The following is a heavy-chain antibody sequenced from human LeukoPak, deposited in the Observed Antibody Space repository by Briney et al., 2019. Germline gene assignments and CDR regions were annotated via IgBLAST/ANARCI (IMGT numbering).Heavy chain of an antibody. J-gene: IGHJ3*02. CDR3: ARPGSAVAGTYDAFDI. CDR1: GYSFTSYW. CDR2: IYPGDSDT. D-gene: IGHD6-19*01. Sequence: HGESLKISCKGSGYSFTSYWIGWVRQMPGKGLEWMGIIYPGDSDTRYSPSFQGQVTISADKSISTAYLQWSSLKASDTAMYYCARPGSAVAGTYDAFDIWGQGTMVTVSS. V-gene: IGHV5-51*01.